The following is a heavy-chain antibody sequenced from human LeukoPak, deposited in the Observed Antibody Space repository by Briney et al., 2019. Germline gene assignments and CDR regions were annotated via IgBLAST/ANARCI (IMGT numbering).Heavy chain of an antibody. CDR1: GGSISSGGYS. D-gene: IGHD3-10*01. CDR3: AREGYYGYFNWFDP. V-gene: IGHV4-61*08. Sequence: PSETLSLTCAVSGGSISSGGYSWSWIRQPPGKGLEWIGYIYYSGSTNYNPSLKSRVTISVDTSKNQFSLKLSSVTAADTAVYYCAREGYYGYFNWFDPWGQGTLVTVSS. J-gene: IGHJ5*02. CDR2: IYYSGST.